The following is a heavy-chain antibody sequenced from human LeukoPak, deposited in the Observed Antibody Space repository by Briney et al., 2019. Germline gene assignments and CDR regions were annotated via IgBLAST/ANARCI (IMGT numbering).Heavy chain of an antibody. J-gene: IGHJ5*02. D-gene: IGHD6-13*01. CDR2: IYSGGST. Sequence: GSLRLSCAASGFTVSSNYMSWVRQAPGKGLEWVSVIYSGGSTYYADSVKGRFTISRDNSKNTLYLQMNSLRAEDTAVYYCASAYSSSWPLETWGQGTLVTVSS. CDR3: ASAYSSSWPLET. V-gene: IGHV3-66*01. CDR1: GFTVSSNY.